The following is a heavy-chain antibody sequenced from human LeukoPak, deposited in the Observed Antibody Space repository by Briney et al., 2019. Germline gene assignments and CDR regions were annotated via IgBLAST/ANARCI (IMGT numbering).Heavy chain of an antibody. D-gene: IGHD2-21*01. CDR1: ARPMSSTY. Sequence: SETLSLTWSLSARPMSSTYLGFIRQPPGKGLEWIGFIYYSGNTNYNPSLKSRVTMSIDTCKNQFSLKLSSVTGALETVYYGARYSIAPAYWDLWGRGTLVTVSS. CDR2: IYYSGNT. J-gene: IGHJ2*01. V-gene: IGHV4-59*01. CDR3: ARYSIAPAYWDL.